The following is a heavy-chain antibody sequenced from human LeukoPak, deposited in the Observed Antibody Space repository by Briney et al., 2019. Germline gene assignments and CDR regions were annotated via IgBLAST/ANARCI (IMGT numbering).Heavy chain of an antibody. CDR3: ATDAGHWFDP. CDR1: GFTFSSYG. J-gene: IGHJ5*02. Sequence: GGSLRLSCAASGFTFSSYGMHWVRQAPGKGLEWVAVIWYDGNNKYYADSVKGRFTISRDNSKNTLFLQMNSLRAEYTAVYYCATDAGHWFDPWGQGTLVTVSS. V-gene: IGHV3-33*01. CDR2: IWYDGNNK.